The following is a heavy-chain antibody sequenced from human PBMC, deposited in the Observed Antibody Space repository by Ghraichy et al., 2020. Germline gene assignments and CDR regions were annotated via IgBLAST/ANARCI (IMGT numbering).Heavy chain of an antibody. CDR3: ARDRDSSSWYAFDY. CDR2: ISSSSSYI. Sequence: GESLNISCAASGFTFSSYSMNWVRQAPGKGLEWVSSISSSSSYIYYADSVKGRFTISRDNAKNSLYLQMNSLRAEDTAVYYCARDRDSSSWYAFDYWGQGTLVTVSS. D-gene: IGHD6-13*01. V-gene: IGHV3-21*01. CDR1: GFTFSSYS. J-gene: IGHJ4*02.